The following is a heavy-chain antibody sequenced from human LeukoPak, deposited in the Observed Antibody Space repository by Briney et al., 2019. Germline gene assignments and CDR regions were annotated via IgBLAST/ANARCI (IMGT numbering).Heavy chain of an antibody. CDR1: GFIFSNYW. CDR3: ARDDGFHYDSSGRDAFDI. Sequence: PGGSLRLSCEASGFIFSNYWMAWVRQAPGKGLEWVANIKEDGSDKNYVESMKGRYTISRDNAKNSLYLQMNSLRAEDTAVYYCARDDGFHYDSSGRDAFDIWGQGTMVTVSS. V-gene: IGHV3-7*01. D-gene: IGHD3-22*01. J-gene: IGHJ3*02. CDR2: IKEDGSDK.